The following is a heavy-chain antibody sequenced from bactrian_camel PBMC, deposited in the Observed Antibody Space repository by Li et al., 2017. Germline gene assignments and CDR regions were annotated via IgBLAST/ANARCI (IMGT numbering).Heavy chain of an antibody. Sequence: HVQLVESGGGLVQPGGSLRISCAGSGSTCSNYYMTWVRQVPGKGLEWVSSIYEEGTKTYYSDSVKGRFAISRDNAKSTVYLYMNNLQSEDTARYYCGGGWHTIYWSQGTQVTVS. D-gene: IGHD2*01. CDR3: GGGWHTIY. CDR2: IYEEGTKT. CDR1: GSTCSNYY. V-gene: IGHV3-2*01. J-gene: IGHJ4*01.